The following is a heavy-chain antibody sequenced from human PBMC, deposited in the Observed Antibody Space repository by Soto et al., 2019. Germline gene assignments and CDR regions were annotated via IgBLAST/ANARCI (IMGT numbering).Heavy chain of an antibody. V-gene: IGHV4-61*01. CDR1: GGSVSGGSISSYY. Sequence: SETLSLTCTVSGGSVSGGSISSYYWSWIRQSPERGLEWIGYVYYSGNTDYNPSLKSRVTISVDTSKNQFSLNLSSVTAADTAVYYCARDTGGYYEDAFDIWGQGTKVT. CDR3: ARDTGGYYEDAFDI. J-gene: IGHJ3*02. D-gene: IGHD2-8*02. CDR2: VYYSGNT.